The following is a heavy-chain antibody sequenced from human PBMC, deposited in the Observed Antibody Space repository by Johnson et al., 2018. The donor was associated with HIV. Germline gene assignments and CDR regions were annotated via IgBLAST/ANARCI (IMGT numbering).Heavy chain of an antibody. CDR3: SRSSTVVTPHDI. Sequence: VQLVESGGVVVQPGGSLRLSCAASGFTFDDYAMHWVRQAPGKGLEWVSLISSNGGSTYYANSVKGRFTISRDNSKNTLYLQMGSLRAEDMAVYYCSRSSTVVTPHDIWGQGTMVTVSS. D-gene: IGHD4-23*01. J-gene: IGHJ3*02. CDR2: ISSNGGST. V-gene: IGHV3-64*01. CDR1: GFTFDDYA.